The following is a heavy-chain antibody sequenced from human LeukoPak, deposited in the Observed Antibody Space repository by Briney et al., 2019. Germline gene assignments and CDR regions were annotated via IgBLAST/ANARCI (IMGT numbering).Heavy chain of an antibody. V-gene: IGHV3-30*18. D-gene: IGHD1-14*01. Sequence: EGSLRLSCAASGFTLSTYGMHWVRQAPGKGLEWVAVISYDGSNKYFADSVKGRFTISRDNSKNTLNLQMNSLGAEDTAVYYCAKVRGNLRANYFDYWGQGTLVTVSS. CDR2: ISYDGSNK. J-gene: IGHJ4*02. CDR3: AKVRGNLRANYFDY. CDR1: GFTLSTYG.